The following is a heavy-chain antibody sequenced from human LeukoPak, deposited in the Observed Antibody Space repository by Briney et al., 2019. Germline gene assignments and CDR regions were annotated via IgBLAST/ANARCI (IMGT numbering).Heavy chain of an antibody. Sequence: PGGSLRLSCAASGFTFSSYAMSWVRQAPGKGLEWVSAISGSGGSTYYAESVKGRFTISRDNSKNTLYLQMNSLRAEDTAVYYCAKDYGDYPQYDAFDIWGQGTMVTVSS. CDR2: ISGSGGST. CDR3: AKDYGDYPQYDAFDI. V-gene: IGHV3-23*01. CDR1: GFTFSSYA. J-gene: IGHJ3*02. D-gene: IGHD4-17*01.